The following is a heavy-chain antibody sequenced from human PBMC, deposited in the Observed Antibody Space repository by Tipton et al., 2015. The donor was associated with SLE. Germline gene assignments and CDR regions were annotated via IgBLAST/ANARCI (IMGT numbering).Heavy chain of an antibody. J-gene: IGHJ4*02. V-gene: IGHV4-31*03. CDR1: GGSISSGGYY. Sequence: LRLSCTVSGGSISSGGYYWSWIRQHPGKGLEWIGYIYYSGSTYYNPSVKSRVTISVDTSKNQFSLKLSSVTAADTAVYYCARGQGSGYFDYWGQGALVTVSA. CDR2: IYYSGST. CDR3: ARGQGSGYFDY.